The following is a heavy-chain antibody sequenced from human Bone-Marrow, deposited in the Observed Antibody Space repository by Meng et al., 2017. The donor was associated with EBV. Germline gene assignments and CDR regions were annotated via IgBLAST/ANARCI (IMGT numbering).Heavy chain of an antibody. CDR2: IYWDDDT. Sequence: QITLKESGTTVITPPQTLPPTCTFSGLSLRTSGMGVAWIRQPRGKALGWLALIYWDDDTRYSPALKNRLTVTKDSSKNQVVFRMANLDPADTATYYCAHRRSDSGWFGYWGQGTLVTVSS. CDR3: AHRRSDSGWFGY. CDR1: GLSLRTSGMG. J-gene: IGHJ4*02. V-gene: IGHV2-5*02. D-gene: IGHD6-19*01.